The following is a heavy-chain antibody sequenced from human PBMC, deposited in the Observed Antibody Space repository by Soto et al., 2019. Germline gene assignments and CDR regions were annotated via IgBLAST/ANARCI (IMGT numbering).Heavy chain of an antibody. V-gene: IGHV3-30-3*01. CDR2: ISSDGNHE. J-gene: IGHJ4*02. D-gene: IGHD1-26*01. Sequence: QVQLVESGGGVVQPGRCLRFSCAASGLTVSAYTMHWVRQAPGKGLEWVAVISSDGNHEYYTDSVKGRFTISRDTSTNTLYLQMNSLRAEDTAVYYCTRWEQPLFEYWGQGTLVTVSS. CDR3: TRWEQPLFEY. CDR1: GLTVSAYT.